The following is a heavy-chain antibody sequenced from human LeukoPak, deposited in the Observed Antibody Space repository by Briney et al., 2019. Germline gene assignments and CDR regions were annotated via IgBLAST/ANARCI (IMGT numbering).Heavy chain of an antibody. CDR2: ITDGADT. CDR1: GFPFGSYA. Sequence: PGGSLRLSCAASGFPFGSYAMTWVRQAPGKGLESVSVITDGADTYYAVSVKGRFTISRDNTQNTVHMKMDNLRADDTAVYYSAKVDYCTPENYLDSWGQGTLVTVSS. V-gene: IGHV3-23*01. D-gene: IGHD4-11*01. J-gene: IGHJ4*02. CDR3: AKVDYCTPENYLDS.